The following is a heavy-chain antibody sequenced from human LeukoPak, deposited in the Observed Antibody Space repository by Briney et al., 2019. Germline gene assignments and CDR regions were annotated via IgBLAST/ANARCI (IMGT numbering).Heavy chain of an antibody. Sequence: AAVKVTCKASGYTFTSYGISWVRHAPGQGLEWMGWISAYNDNTNYAQKLQGRVTMTTDTSTSTAYMELRSLRSDDTAVYYCARDHLLLWFGELLSPAPFDYWGQGTLVTVSS. D-gene: IGHD3-10*01. CDR2: ISAYNDNT. CDR3: ARDHLLLWFGELLSPAPFDY. J-gene: IGHJ4*02. CDR1: GYTFTSYG. V-gene: IGHV1-18*04.